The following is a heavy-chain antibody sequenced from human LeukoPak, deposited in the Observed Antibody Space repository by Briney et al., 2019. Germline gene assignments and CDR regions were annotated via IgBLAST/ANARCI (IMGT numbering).Heavy chain of an antibody. D-gene: IGHD2-2*01. J-gene: IGHJ4*02. CDR1: GYTFTSYD. CDR3: ARGPSLYCSSTSCPFDY. CDR2: MNPNSGNT. V-gene: IGHV1-8*03. Sequence: GASVKVSCKASGYTFTSYDINWVRQAPGQGLEWMGWMNPNSGNTGYAQKFQGRVTITRNTSISTAYMELSSLRSEDTAVYYCARGPSLYCSSTSCPFDYWGQGTLVTVSS.